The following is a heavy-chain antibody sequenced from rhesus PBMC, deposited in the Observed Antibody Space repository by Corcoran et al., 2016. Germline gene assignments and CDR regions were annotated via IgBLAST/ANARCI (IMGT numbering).Heavy chain of an antibody. CDR1: GGSISGYY. V-gene: IGHV4-73*01. CDR3: AREDRRTRYYFDY. Sequence: QVKLQQWGEGLVKPSETLSLTCAVYGGSISGYYWSWIRQPPGKGLEWIGNIDGNSASTNYNPSLKNRGTISKDTSKNQFSLQLSSVTAADTAVYYCAREDRRTRYYFDYWGQGVLVTVSS. J-gene: IGHJ4*01. CDR2: IDGNSAST. D-gene: IGHD2-33*01.